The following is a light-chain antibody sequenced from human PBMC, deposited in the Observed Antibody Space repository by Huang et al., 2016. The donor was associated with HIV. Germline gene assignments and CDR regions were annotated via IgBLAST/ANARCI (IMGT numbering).Light chain of an antibody. Sequence: DIVMTQVPLSLSVTPGQPASISCKSSQSLLHRDGKTYLSWYVQRPGQAPRLLMYEVSNRFAGVSDRFSGSGSETDFTLKSSRVEAEDAGFYYCMQSIQLPPLTFGGGSKLEI. CDR3: MQSIQLPPLT. J-gene: IGKJ4*01. CDR1: QSLLHRDGKTY. CDR2: EVS. V-gene: IGKV2D-29*01.